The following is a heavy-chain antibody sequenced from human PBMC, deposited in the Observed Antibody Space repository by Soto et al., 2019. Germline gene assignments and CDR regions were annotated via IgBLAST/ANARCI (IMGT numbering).Heavy chain of an antibody. Sequence: EVQLVESGGGLVQPGGSLRLSCEASRGAFGDYWMHWVRQAPGKGLVWVSRINRAANDIIYADSVKGRFTASRDNAKNMVFLQMNSLRVEDTAVYYCARDVPHTWFDSWGQGTLVTVSS. CDR2: INRAANDI. CDR1: RGAFGDYW. V-gene: IGHV3-74*01. J-gene: IGHJ5*01. CDR3: ARDVPHTWFDS. D-gene: IGHD3-10*02.